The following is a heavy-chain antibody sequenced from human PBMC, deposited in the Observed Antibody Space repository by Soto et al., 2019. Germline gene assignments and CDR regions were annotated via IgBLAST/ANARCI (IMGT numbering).Heavy chain of an antibody. CDR1: GFTFDDYA. CDR3: AKDSNYDSSGGRFDY. J-gene: IGHJ4*02. Sequence: SLRLSCAASGFTFDDYAMHWVRQAPGKGLEWVSGISCNSGSIGYADSVKGRFTISRDNAKNSLYLQMNSLRAEDTALYYCAKDSNYDSSGGRFDYWGQGTLVTVSS. CDR2: ISCNSGSI. D-gene: IGHD3-22*01. V-gene: IGHV3-9*01.